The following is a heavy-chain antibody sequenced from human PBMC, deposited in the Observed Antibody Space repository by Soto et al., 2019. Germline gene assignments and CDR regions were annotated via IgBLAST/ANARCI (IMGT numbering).Heavy chain of an antibody. CDR2: ISGSGGST. V-gene: IGHV3-23*01. Sequence: EVQLLESGGGLVQPGGSLRLSCAASGFTFSSYAMSWVRQAPGKGLEWVSAISGSGGSTYYADSVKGRFTISRDNSKNTLYLQMSSLRAEETAVYYCAKYGYGSGSYDYWGQGTLVTVSS. D-gene: IGHD3-10*01. CDR3: AKYGYGSGSYDY. J-gene: IGHJ4*02. CDR1: GFTFSSYA.